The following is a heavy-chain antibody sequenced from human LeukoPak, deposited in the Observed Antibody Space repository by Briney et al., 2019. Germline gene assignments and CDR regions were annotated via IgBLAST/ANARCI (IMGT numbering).Heavy chain of an antibody. D-gene: IGHD3-22*01. V-gene: IGHV1-46*01. CDR3: ARVTGSPEYYYDSSGYYYVFGEFDY. CDR1: GYTFTSYY. Sequence: ASVKVSCKASGYTFTSYYMHWVRQAPGQGLEWMGIINSSGGSTSYAQKFQGRVTMTRDTSTSTVYMELSSLRSEDTAVYYCARVTGSPEYYYDSSGYYYVFGEFDYWGQGTLVTVSS. CDR2: INSSGGST. J-gene: IGHJ4*01.